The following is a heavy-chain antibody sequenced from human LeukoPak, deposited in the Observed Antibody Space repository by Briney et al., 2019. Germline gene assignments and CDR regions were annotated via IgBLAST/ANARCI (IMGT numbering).Heavy chain of an antibody. J-gene: IGHJ4*02. CDR2: INHSGST. CDR1: GGSFSGYY. V-gene: IGHV4-34*01. CDR3: ARLRVGSVWFGISLGGGYFDY. Sequence: PSETLSLTCAVYGGSFSGYYWSWIRQPPGKGLEWIGEINHSGSTNYNPSLKSRVTISVDTSKNQFSLKLSSVTAADTAVYYCARLRVGSVWFGISLGGGYFDYWGQGTLVTASS. D-gene: IGHD3-10*01.